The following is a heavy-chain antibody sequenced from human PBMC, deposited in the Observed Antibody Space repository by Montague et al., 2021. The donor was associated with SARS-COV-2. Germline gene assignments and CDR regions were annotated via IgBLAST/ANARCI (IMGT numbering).Heavy chain of an antibody. D-gene: IGHD3-9*01. CDR2: IYYNGHT. CDR1: GGSISSGTYC. V-gene: IGHV4-30-4*01. CDR3: SRDSSGYFKYDY. J-gene: IGHJ4*02. Sequence: TLSLTCAVSGGSISSGTYCWSWIRQPPGKGLEWIGYIYYNGHTYYNPSLQSRVTMLLDMSKNQFSLQLSSVTAADTAVYFCSRDSSGYFKYDYWGQGTLVTVSS.